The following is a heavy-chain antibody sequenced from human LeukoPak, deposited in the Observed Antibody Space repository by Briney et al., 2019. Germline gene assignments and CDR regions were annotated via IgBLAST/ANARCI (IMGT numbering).Heavy chain of an antibody. V-gene: IGHV3-30*09. Sequence: PGGSLRLSCAASGFTFDKHAMHWVRQAPGKGLEWLAAISSDGIYQYYADSVKGRFAISRDNSRLTVSLQMNSLKPADTAVYYCARGYCSGGSCYNLDYWGQGTLVTVSS. CDR2: ISSDGIYQ. J-gene: IGHJ4*02. CDR3: ARGYCSGGSCYNLDY. D-gene: IGHD2-15*01. CDR1: GFTFDKHA.